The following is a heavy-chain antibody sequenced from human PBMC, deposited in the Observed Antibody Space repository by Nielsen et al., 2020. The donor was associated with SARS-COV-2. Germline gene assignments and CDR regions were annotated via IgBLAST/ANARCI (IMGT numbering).Heavy chain of an antibody. V-gene: IGHV3-7*03. CDR3: AREVGITIFGVVIQEHFDY. CDR1: GFTFSTSW. J-gene: IGHJ4*02. CDR2: IKEDGSEK. Sequence: GGSLRLSCAASGFTFSTSWMSWVRQAPGKGLEWVANIKEDGSEKYYVDSVKGRFTISRDNANNSLYLQMNSLRAEDTAVYYCAREVGITIFGVVIQEHFDYWGQGTLVTVSS. D-gene: IGHD3-3*01.